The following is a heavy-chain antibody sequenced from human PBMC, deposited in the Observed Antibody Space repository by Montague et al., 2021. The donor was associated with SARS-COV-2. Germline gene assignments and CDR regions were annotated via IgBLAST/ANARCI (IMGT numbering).Heavy chain of an antibody. Sequence: PALVKPTQTLTLTCTFSGFSLSTYGVGVGWIRQPPGKALEWLVLIYWDDDIHYSPSLKSRLTITKDTSKTQVVLTMTNMDRVDTATYYCAHRGAVGSYYFDYRGRGTLVTVSA. CDR2: IYWDDDI. J-gene: IGHJ4*02. CDR1: GFSLSTYGVG. V-gene: IGHV2-5*02. CDR3: AHRGAVGSYYFDY. D-gene: IGHD1-26*01.